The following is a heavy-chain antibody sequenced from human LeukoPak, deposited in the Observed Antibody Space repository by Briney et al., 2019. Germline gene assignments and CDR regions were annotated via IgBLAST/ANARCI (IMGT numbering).Heavy chain of an antibody. J-gene: IGHJ4*02. D-gene: IGHD4-17*01. CDR3: ASGADYGDYVSLFDY. CDR2: IWYDGSNK. V-gene: IGHV3-33*01. CDR1: GFTFSSYG. Sequence: RAGGSLRLSCAASGFTFSSYGMHWVRQAPGKGLEWVAVIWYDGSNKYYADSVKGRFTISRDNSKNTLYLQMNSLRAEDTAVYYCASGADYGDYVSLFDYWGQGTLVTVSS.